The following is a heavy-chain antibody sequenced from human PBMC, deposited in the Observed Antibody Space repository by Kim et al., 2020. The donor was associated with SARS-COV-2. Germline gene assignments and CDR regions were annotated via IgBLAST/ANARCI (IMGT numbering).Heavy chain of an antibody. J-gene: IGHJ6*02. Sequence: ASVKVSCKASGYTFTSYGISWVRQAPRQGLEWMGWISAYNGNTNYAQKLQGRVTMTTDTSTSTAYMELRSLSSDDTAVYYCARDPDHTGYSSSWYYYYYGMDVWGQGTTVTVSS. CDR1: GYTFTSYG. CDR3: ARDPDHTGYSSSWYYYYYGMDV. V-gene: IGHV1-18*01. D-gene: IGHD6-13*01. CDR2: ISAYNGNT.